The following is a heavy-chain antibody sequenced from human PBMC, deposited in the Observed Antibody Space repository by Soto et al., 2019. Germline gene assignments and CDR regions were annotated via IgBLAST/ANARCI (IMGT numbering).Heavy chain of an antibody. D-gene: IGHD6-13*01. J-gene: IGHJ4*02. CDR3: ARCTPITLSLAAGALDY. Sequence: GASVKVSCKASGYTFSNYGISWVRQAPGQGLEWVAWMSAFNGNTQYAQKYQGRLTVTTNTSTSTAYLELRSLRSDDTAVYFCARCTPITLSLAAGALDYWGQGTLDTVS. V-gene: IGHV1-18*01. CDR1: GYTFSNYG. CDR2: MSAFNGNT.